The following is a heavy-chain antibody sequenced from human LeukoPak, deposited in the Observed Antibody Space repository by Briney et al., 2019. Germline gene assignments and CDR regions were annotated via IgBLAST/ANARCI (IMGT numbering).Heavy chain of an antibody. D-gene: IGHD2-21*02. J-gene: IGHJ4*02. CDR3: AKDLLPGAPDYFDY. V-gene: IGHV3-30-3*01. CDR2: ISTDGNIK. CDR1: GFTISAYE. Sequence: GGSLRLSCAASGFTISAYEMHWVRQAPGKGLEWVAVISTDGNIKLYSDPVKGRFTISRDTSKPTLFLQMNSLRAEDTAVYYCAKDLLPGAPDYFDYWGQGTLVTVSS.